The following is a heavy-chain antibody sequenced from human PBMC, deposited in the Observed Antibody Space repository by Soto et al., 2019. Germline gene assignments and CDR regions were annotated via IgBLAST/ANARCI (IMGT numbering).Heavy chain of an antibody. J-gene: IGHJ4*02. CDR1: GGTFSSYT. D-gene: IGHD6-13*01. CDR2: IIPILGIA. V-gene: IGHV1-69*08. CDR3: ARDRSRPGYSSSAGVH. Sequence: QVQLVQSGAEVKKPGSSVKVSCKASGGTFSSYTISWVRQAPGQGLEWMGRIIPILGIANYAQKFQGRVTITADKSTSTAYMELSSLRSEDTAVYYCARDRSRPGYSSSAGVHWGQGTLVTVSS.